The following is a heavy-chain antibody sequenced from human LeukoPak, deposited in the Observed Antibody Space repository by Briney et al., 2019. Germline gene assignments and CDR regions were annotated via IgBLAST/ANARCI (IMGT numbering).Heavy chain of an antibody. Sequence: ASMKVSCKVSKYTLTELSMHWVRQAPGKGLEWMGGFDPEHGKTVYAQTFQGRVTMTEDTSTGTAYMELRSLRSEDTAVYYCATEDFDGIVGPIDSFDVWGQGTMVTVSS. CDR2: FDPEHGKT. J-gene: IGHJ3*01. CDR1: KYTLTELS. CDR3: ATEDFDGIVGPIDSFDV. D-gene: IGHD1-26*01. V-gene: IGHV1-24*01.